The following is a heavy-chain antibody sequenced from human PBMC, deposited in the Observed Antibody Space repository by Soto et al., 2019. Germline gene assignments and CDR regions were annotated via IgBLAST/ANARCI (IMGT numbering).Heavy chain of an antibody. J-gene: IGHJ6*02. CDR2: TYFRSKWYN. D-gene: IGHD2-2*01. V-gene: IGHV6-1*01. CDR3: GTFLSTTSPDV. Sequence: SQTLSLTCAISGASVSSKSAAWNWNRQSPSRGLEWLGRTYFRSKWYNDYAVSVKGRITINPDTSKNQFSLQLNSVTPEDTAVYYCGTFLSTTSPDVWGQGTTVTVSS. CDR1: GASVSSKSAA.